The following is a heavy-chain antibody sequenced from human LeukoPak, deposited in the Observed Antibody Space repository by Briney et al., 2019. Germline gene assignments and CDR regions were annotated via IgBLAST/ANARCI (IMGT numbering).Heavy chain of an antibody. D-gene: IGHD6-19*01. CDR3: ARARTHPIAVADTGY. Sequence: ASVKVSCKASGYTFTSYGISWVRQAPGQGLEWMGWISAYNGNTNYAQKLQGRVTMTTDTSTSTAYMELRSLRSDDTAVYYCARARTHPIAVADTGYWGQGTLVTVSS. CDR2: ISAYNGNT. CDR1: GYTFTSYG. J-gene: IGHJ4*02. V-gene: IGHV1-18*01.